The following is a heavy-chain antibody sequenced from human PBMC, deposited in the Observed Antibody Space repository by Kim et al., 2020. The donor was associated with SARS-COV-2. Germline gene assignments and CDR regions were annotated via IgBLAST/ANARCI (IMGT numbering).Heavy chain of an antibody. D-gene: IGHD3-10*01. CDR2: INHSGST. V-gene: IGHV4-34*01. CDR1: GGSFSGYY. J-gene: IGHJ6*02. CDR3: ARGPSPRPQSLYITMVRGVHYYYYGMDV. Sequence: SETLSLTCAVYGGSFSGYYWSWIRQPPGKGLEWIGEINHSGSTNYNPSLKSRVTISVDTSKNQFSLKLSSVTAADTAVYYCARGPSPRPQSLYITMVRGVHYYYYGMDVWGQGTTVTVSS.